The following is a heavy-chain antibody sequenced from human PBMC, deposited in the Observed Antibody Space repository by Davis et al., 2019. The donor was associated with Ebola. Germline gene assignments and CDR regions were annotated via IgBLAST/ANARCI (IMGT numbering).Heavy chain of an antibody. CDR2: IYYSGST. CDR1: GGSISSYY. J-gene: IGHJ5*02. V-gene: IGHV4-59*01. Sequence: MPSETLSLTCTVSGGSISSYYWSWIRQPPGKGLEWIGYIYYSGSTNYNPSLKSRVTISVDTSKNQFSLKLSSVTAADTAVYYCASSEYSSSWSNWFDPWGQGTLVTVSS. D-gene: IGHD6-13*01. CDR3: ASSEYSSSWSNWFDP.